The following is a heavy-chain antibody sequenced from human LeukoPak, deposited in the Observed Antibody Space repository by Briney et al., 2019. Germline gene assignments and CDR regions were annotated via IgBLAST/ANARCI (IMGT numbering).Heavy chain of an antibody. D-gene: IGHD6-19*01. Sequence: ASVKVSCKASGDTFTGYYIHWVRQAPGQGLEWMGWMNPNSVGTKYALKFQGRVTMTRDTSISTAYMELSRLRSDDTAMYYCATISVAGDNDYWGQGTLVTVSS. CDR2: MNPNSVGT. CDR1: GDTFTGYY. J-gene: IGHJ4*02. CDR3: ATISVAGDNDY. V-gene: IGHV1-2*02.